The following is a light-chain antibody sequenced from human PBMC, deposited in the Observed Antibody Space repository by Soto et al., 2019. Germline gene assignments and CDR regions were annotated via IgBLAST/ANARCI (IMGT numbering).Light chain of an antibody. J-gene: IGLJ2*01. V-gene: IGLV2-23*01. CDR3: CSFAVGAALV. Sequence: QSALTPPASVSASPGQSITISCTGTSSHVGTYDLVSWYQHHPDKAPKLIIYEGTKRPSGISSRFSGSKSGNTASLTISGLQAEDDADYYCCSFAVGAALVFGGGTKVTVL. CDR2: EGT. CDR1: SSHVGTYDL.